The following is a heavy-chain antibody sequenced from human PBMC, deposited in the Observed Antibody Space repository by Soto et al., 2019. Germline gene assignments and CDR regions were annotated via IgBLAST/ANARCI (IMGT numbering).Heavy chain of an antibody. CDR2: ISYDGSNK. D-gene: IGHD3-3*01. J-gene: IGHJ4*02. Sequence: GGSLRLSCAASGFTFSSYAMHWVRQAPGKGLEWVAVISYDGSNKYYADSVKGRFTISRDNSKNTLYLQMNSLRAEDTAVYYCARALRFLEWLSSESQTDPKPTEGYWGQGTLVTVSS. CDR1: GFTFSSYA. CDR3: ARALRFLEWLSSESQTDPKPTEGY. V-gene: IGHV3-30-3*01.